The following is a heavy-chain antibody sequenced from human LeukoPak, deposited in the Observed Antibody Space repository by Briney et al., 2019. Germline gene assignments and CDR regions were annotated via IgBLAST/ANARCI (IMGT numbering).Heavy chain of an antibody. Sequence: SVKVSCKASGGTFTSYAISWVRQAPGQGLEWMGGIIPIFGTANYAHKFQGRVTITADESTSTAYMELSNLRSEDTAVYYCASFSADFWSGYYTEYDYWGQGTLVTVSS. CDR2: IIPIFGTA. V-gene: IGHV1-69*13. CDR1: GGTFTSYA. J-gene: IGHJ4*02. CDR3: ASFSADFWSGYYTEYDY. D-gene: IGHD3-3*01.